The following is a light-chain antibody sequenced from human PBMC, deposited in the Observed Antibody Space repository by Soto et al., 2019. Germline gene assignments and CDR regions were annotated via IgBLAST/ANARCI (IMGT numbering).Light chain of an antibody. CDR2: EVS. CDR3: SSYTSSSTLVV. Sequence: QSALTQPASVSGSPGQSITISCTGTSSDVGGYNYVSWYQQHPGKAPKLMIYEVSNRPSGVSNRFSGSKSGNTASLTISGLQAEDDADYYCSSYTSSSTLVVFGGGTKATVL. J-gene: IGLJ2*01. CDR1: SSDVGGYNY. V-gene: IGLV2-14*01.